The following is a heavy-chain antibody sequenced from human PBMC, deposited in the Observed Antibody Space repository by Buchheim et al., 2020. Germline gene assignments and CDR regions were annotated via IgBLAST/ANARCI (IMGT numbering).Heavy chain of an antibody. CDR2: IKQDGSEK. CDR3: ARAARYSGSSWYKFDY. Sequence: EVQLVESGGGLVQPGGSLRLSCAASGFTFSSHWMSWVRQAPGKGLEWVANIKQDGSEKYYVDSVKGRFTISRDNAKNSLYLQMNSLRAEDTAVYYCARAARYSGSSWYKFDYWGQGTL. CDR1: GFTFSSHW. J-gene: IGHJ4*02. V-gene: IGHV3-7*01. D-gene: IGHD6-13*01.